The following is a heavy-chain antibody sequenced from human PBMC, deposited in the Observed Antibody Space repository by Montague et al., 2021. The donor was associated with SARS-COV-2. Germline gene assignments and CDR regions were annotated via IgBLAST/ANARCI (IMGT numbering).Heavy chain of an antibody. V-gene: IGHV3-30*18. Sequence: SLRLSCAASGFTFSSYGIHWVRQAPGKGLEWVAVISYDGSNKHYADSVKGRFTISRDNSKNTLYLQMNSLRAEDTAVYYCAKDQGDCSSSRCFRGWTYYYYGMGVWGQGTTVTVSS. CDR2: ISYDGSNK. D-gene: IGHD2-2*01. CDR3: AKDQGDCSSSRCFRGWTYYYYGMGV. CDR1: GFTFSSYG. J-gene: IGHJ6*02.